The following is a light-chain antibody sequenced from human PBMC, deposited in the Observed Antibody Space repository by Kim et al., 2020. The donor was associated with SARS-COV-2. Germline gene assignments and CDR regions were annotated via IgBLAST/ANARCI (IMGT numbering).Light chain of an antibody. J-gene: IGLJ2*01. V-gene: IGLV3-1*01. CDR1: KLGDKY. Sequence: VSPGQTASVTCSGDKLGDKYACWYQQKPGHSPVLVIYQDNKRPSGIPERFSGSNSGNTATLTISGTQAMDEADYYCQAWDSSTVVFGGGTQLTVL. CDR2: QDN. CDR3: QAWDSSTVV.